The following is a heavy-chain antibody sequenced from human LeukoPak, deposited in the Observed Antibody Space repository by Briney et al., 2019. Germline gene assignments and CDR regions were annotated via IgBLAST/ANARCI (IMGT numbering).Heavy chain of an antibody. CDR3: ARVNEAVAGTDY. CDR1: GFTSNNYA. V-gene: IGHV3-21*01. J-gene: IGHJ4*02. CDR2: ISSSSSYI. D-gene: IGHD6-19*01. Sequence: PGGSLRLSCAASGFTSNNYAMGWVRQAPGKGLEWVSSISSSSSYIYYADSVKDRFTISRDNAKNSLYLQMNSLRAEDTAVYYCARVNEAVAGTDYWGQGTLVTVSS.